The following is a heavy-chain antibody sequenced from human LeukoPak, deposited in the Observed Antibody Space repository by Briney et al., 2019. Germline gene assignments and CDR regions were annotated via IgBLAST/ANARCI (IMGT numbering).Heavy chain of an antibody. V-gene: IGHV3-30*18. CDR2: ISYDGSNK. D-gene: IGHD3-22*01. Sequence: PGRSLRLSCAASGFTFSSYGMHWVRQAPGKGLEWVAVISYDGSNKYYADSVKGRFTISRDNSKNTLYLQMNSLRAEDTAVYYCAKGLWAYYYDSSGYCGAAFDYWGQGTLVTVSS. J-gene: IGHJ4*02. CDR3: AKGLWAYYYDSSGYCGAAFDY. CDR1: GFTFSSYG.